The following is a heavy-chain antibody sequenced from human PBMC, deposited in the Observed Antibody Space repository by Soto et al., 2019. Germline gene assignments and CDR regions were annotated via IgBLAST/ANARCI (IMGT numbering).Heavy chain of an antibody. J-gene: IGHJ4*02. V-gene: IGHV4-34*01. D-gene: IGHD6-13*01. Sequence: PSETLSLTCAVYGGSFSGYYWSWIRQPPGKGLEWIGDIYYSGSTNYNPSLKSRVTISVDTSKNQFSLKLSSVTAADTAVYYCAGDHGGSSSLTFDYWGQGTLVTVSS. CDR3: AGDHGGSSSLTFDY. CDR2: IYYSGST. CDR1: GGSFSGYY.